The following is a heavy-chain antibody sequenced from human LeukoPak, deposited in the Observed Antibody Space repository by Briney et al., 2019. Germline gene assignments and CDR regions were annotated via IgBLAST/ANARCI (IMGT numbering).Heavy chain of an antibody. CDR3: ARDQRYCSSSSCPWEPFDY. V-gene: IGHV3-23*01. J-gene: IGHJ4*02. CDR2: IGAGGTFT. Sequence: PGGSLRLSCTASGFTFSSYATNWVRQAPGKGLEWVSGIGAGGTFTYYADSVKGRFTISRDNSRNTLYLQMNSLRAEDTAVYYCARDQRYCSSSSCPWEPFDYWGQGTLVTVSS. CDR1: GFTFSSYA. D-gene: IGHD2-2*01.